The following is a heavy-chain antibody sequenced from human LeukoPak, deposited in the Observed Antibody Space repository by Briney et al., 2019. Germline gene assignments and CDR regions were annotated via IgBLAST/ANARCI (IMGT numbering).Heavy chain of an antibody. Sequence: ASVKVSCKASGYTFTGYYMHWVRQAPGQGLEWMGRINPNSGGTNYAQKFQGRVTMTRDTSISTAYMELSRLGSDDPAVYYWSRAGACGDDCYIDSWGEGPVVTVSS. J-gene: IGHJ4*02. D-gene: IGHD2-21*02. CDR1: GYTFTGYY. V-gene: IGHV1-2*06. CDR3: SRAGACGDDCYIDS. CDR2: INPNSGGT.